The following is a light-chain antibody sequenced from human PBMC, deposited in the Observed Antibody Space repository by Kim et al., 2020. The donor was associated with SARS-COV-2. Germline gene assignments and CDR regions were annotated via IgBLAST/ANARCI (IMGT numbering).Light chain of an antibody. V-gene: IGLV6-57*03. Sequence: GKTVTISCTRSSGSIASNYVQWYQQRPGSAPTTVIYEDNQRPSGVPARSSGSIDSSSNSASLTISGLKTEGEADYYCQSYDSSNRVFGGGTQLTVL. J-gene: IGLJ3*02. CDR1: SGSIASNY. CDR2: EDN. CDR3: QSYDSSNRV.